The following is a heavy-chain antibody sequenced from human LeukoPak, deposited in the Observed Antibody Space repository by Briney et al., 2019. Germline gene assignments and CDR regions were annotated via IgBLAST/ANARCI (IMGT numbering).Heavy chain of an antibody. CDR1: GFRFSSYP. V-gene: IGHV3-23*01. CDR2: LTGDGVTT. Sequence: GGSLRLSCAASGFRFSSYPMRWVRPAPGKGLEWVSTLTGDGVTTYYADSVKGRFTISRDNFKNTLSLQMNSLRADDTAVYYCVRDSGRSGWYSDNWGQGTLVTVSP. D-gene: IGHD6-19*01. CDR3: VRDSGRSGWYSDN. J-gene: IGHJ4*02.